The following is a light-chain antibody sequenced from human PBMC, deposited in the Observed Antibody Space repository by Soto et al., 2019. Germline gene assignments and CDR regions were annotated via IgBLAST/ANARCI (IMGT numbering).Light chain of an antibody. CDR3: QQRSSWPLT. CDR2: DAS. CDR1: QSVGNY. J-gene: IGKJ4*01. Sequence: EIVLTQSPATLSLSPGERATLSCRASQSVGNYLVWYQLKPGQAPRLLFYDASNRATDIPARFSGSGSGTDFNLTISILEPEDFAVYYCQQRSSWPLTFGGGTKVEIK. V-gene: IGKV3-11*01.